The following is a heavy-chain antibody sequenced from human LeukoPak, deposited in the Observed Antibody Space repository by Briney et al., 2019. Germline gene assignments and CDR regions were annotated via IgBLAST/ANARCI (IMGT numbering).Heavy chain of an antibody. CDR2: IRSKANSYAT. J-gene: IGHJ3*02. V-gene: IGHV3-73*01. CDR3: TRLLPYYYDSSGYDDAFDI. D-gene: IGHD3-22*01. CDR1: GFTFSGSA. Sequence: TGGSLRLSCAASGFTFSGSAMHWVRQASGKGLEWVGRIRSKANSYATVYAASVRGRFTISRDDSKNTAYLQMNSLKTEDTAVYYCTRLLPYYYDSSGYDDAFDIWGQGTMVTVSS.